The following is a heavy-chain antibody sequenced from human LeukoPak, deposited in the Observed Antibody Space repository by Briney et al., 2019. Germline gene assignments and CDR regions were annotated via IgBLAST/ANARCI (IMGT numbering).Heavy chain of an antibody. J-gene: IGHJ4*02. CDR1: GFTFGNYA. Sequence: GGSLRLSCAASGFTFGNYAMNWVRQAPGKGLEWVSLISVSGGSTYYADSVKGRFTISRDNSKNTLLPQMNSLRAEDTAVYYCARVQSGWYFDYWGQGTLVTVSS. V-gene: IGHV3-23*01. CDR2: ISVSGGST. D-gene: IGHD6-19*01. CDR3: ARVQSGWYFDY.